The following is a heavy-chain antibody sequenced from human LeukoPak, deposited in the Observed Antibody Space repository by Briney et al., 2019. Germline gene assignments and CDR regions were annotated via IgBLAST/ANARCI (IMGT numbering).Heavy chain of an antibody. Sequence: PGGSLRLAFAASGFTFSNAWMSSVPEAPGKGDESVGRKKSKTDGGTTDYAAPVKDKFTISREDLKNTLHLQMTSLKTEDTAVYYCTTYFVVVAANAILFCDYWGQGTMVTVSS. J-gene: IGHJ4*02. CDR1: GFTFSNAW. CDR2: KKSKTDGGTT. CDR3: TTYFVVVAANAILFCDY. V-gene: IGHV3-15*01. D-gene: IGHD2-15*01.